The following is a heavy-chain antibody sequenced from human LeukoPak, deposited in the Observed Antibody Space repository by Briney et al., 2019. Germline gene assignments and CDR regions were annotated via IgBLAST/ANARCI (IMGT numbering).Heavy chain of an antibody. J-gene: IGHJ4*02. V-gene: IGHV4-38-2*02. CDR2: IYYTGNT. Sequence: SETLSLTCTVSGYSISSGYYWGWIRQPPGKGLEWIGNIYYTGNTYYNPSLKGRVTISVDTSNNQFSLQLHSVTAADTAVYYCVRMGGYYEADSHYFDYWSQGILVTVSS. D-gene: IGHD3-22*01. CDR3: VRMGGYYEADSHYFDY. CDR1: GYSISSGYY.